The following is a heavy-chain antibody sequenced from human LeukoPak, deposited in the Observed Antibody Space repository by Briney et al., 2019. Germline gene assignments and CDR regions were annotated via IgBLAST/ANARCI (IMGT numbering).Heavy chain of an antibody. D-gene: IGHD6-6*01. CDR1: GYTFTDYY. J-gene: IGHJ4*02. Sequence: VASVKVSCKTSGYTFTDYYIHWVRQAPGQGLEWMGWINPKSGDTNTAQNFQGRVTMTRDTSISTAYMELRRLRSDDTAVYYCARVPVDVAAAPRRSYFDYWGQGTLVTVSS. CDR2: INPKSGDT. V-gene: IGHV1-2*02. CDR3: ARVPVDVAAAPRRSYFDY.